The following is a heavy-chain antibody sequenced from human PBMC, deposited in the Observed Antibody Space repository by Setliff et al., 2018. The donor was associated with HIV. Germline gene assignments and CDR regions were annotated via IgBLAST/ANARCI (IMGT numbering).Heavy chain of an antibody. CDR1: GFTFDSYS. D-gene: IGHD5-12*01. J-gene: IGHJ4*02. CDR2: ISGRSLHI. V-gene: IGHV3-21*01. CDR3: ARDGSIVATPLLDS. Sequence: GGSLRLSCAASGFTFDSYSMNWVRQAPGKGLEWVASISGRSLHIYYADSVKGQFIISRDNPKNSLYLQMNSLKAEDTAVYYCARDGSIVATPLLDSWGQGTLVTVSS.